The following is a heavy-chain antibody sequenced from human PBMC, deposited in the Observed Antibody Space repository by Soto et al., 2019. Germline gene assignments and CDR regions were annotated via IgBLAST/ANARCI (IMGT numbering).Heavy chain of an antibody. D-gene: IGHD3-3*01. CDR3: ARVQDFWSGSYYFDY. Sequence: QVQLVQSGAEVKKPGASVKVSCKASGYTFPSYGISWVRQAPGQGREWMGWISAYNGNTNYAQKLQGRVTMTTDTSTSTAYMELRSLRSDDTAVYYCARVQDFWSGSYYFDYWGQGTLVTVSS. J-gene: IGHJ4*02. CDR1: GYTFPSYG. CDR2: ISAYNGNT. V-gene: IGHV1-18*01.